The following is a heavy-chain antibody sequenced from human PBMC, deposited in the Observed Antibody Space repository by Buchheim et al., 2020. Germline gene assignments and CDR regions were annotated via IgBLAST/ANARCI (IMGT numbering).Heavy chain of an antibody. CDR2: IYHSGST. CDR1: AGSISSSNW. V-gene: IGHV4-4*02. Sequence: QVQLQESGPGLVKPSGTLSLTCAVSAGSISSSNWWSWVRQPPGKGLEWIWEIYHSGSTNYNPSLNSTVTISVDKSKNKFSLKLSSVTAADTAVYYCARNRLTEYYYDSSGYYGLDYWGQGTL. D-gene: IGHD3-22*01. J-gene: IGHJ4*02. CDR3: ARNRLTEYYYDSSGYYGLDY.